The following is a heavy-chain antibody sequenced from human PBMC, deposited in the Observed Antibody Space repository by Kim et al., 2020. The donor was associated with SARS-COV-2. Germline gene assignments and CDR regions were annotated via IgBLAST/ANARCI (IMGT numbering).Heavy chain of an antibody. CDR2: ISAYNGNT. D-gene: IGHD3-10*01. J-gene: IGHJ4*02. CDR3: ASINYYGYYFDY. Sequence: ASVKVSCKASGYTFTSYGISWVRQAPGQGLEWMGWISAYNGNTNYAQKLQGRVTMTTDTSTSTAYMELRSLRSDDTAVYYCASINYYGYYFDYWGQGTLVTVSS. CDR1: GYTFTSYG. V-gene: IGHV1-18*01.